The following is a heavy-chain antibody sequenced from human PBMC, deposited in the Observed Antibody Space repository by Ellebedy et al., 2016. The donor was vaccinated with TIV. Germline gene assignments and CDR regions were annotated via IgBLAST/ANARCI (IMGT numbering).Heavy chain of an antibody. CDR3: ARRPGEKRQWLAPNWFGP. J-gene: IGHJ5*02. V-gene: IGHV1-18*01. CDR2: ISAYNYNT. D-gene: IGHD6-19*01. CDR1: GYTFSDYG. Sequence: ASVKVSXXASGYTFSDYGVTWVRQAPGQGLEWMGWISAYNYNTNYAQKFQGRVTMTTDTSTSTAYMELRSLRSDDTAVYYCARRPGEKRQWLAPNWFGPWGQGTLVTVSS.